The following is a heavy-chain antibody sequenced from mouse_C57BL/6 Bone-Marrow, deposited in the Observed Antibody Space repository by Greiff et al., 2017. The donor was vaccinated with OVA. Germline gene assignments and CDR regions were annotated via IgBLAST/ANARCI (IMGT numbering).Heavy chain of an antibody. V-gene: IGHV1-55*01. Sequence: QVQLQQSGAELVKPGASVKMSCKASGYTFTSYWITWVKQRPGQGLEWIGDIYPGSGSTNYNEKFKSKATLTVDTSSSTAYMQLSSLTSEDSAVYYCARDYDYGPLYAMDYWGQGTSVTVSS. D-gene: IGHD2-4*01. CDR2: IYPGSGST. CDR3: ARDYDYGPLYAMDY. CDR1: GYTFTSYW. J-gene: IGHJ4*01.